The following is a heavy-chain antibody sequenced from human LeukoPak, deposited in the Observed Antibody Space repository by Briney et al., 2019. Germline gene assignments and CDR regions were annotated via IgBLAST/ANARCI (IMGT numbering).Heavy chain of an antibody. CDR3: ARDRAGSSYAFDI. D-gene: IGHD6-6*01. J-gene: IGHJ3*02. CDR2: IYYSGST. Sequence: NPSETLSLTCTVSGGSISGGGYYWSWIRQHPGKGLEWIGYIYYSGSTYYNPSLKSRVTISVDTSKNQFSLKLSSVTAADTAVYYCARDRAGSSYAFDIWGQGTMVTVSS. V-gene: IGHV4-31*03. CDR1: GGSISGGGYY.